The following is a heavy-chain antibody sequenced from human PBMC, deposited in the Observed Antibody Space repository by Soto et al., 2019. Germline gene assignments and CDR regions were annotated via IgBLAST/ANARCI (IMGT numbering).Heavy chain of an antibody. Sequence: ALRLSWAASGFTFSSYGMHWGRQAPGKGLEWVAVIWYDVSNKYYADSVKGRFTISRENSKNTLYLLMNSLRAEDTAAYYCARDKYSSGWFDYWGQGTMVTFYS. V-gene: IGHV3-33*01. J-gene: IGHJ4*02. CDR2: IWYDVSNK. D-gene: IGHD6-19*01. CDR3: ARDKYSSGWFDY. CDR1: GFTFSSYG.